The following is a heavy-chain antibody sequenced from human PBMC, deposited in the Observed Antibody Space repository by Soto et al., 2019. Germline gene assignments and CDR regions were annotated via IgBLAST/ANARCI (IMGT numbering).Heavy chain of an antibody. CDR1: GGSFSSYA. CDR3: ARDLRAAGRPGMDV. J-gene: IGHJ6*02. D-gene: IGHD6-13*01. V-gene: IGHV1-69*13. Sequence: SVKVSCKASGGSFSSYAISWVRQAPGQGLEWMGGIIPIVGTGNYAQNFQGRVTITADESTSTAYMELSSLRSEDTAMYYCARDLRAAGRPGMDVWGQGTLVTVS. CDR2: IIPIVGTG.